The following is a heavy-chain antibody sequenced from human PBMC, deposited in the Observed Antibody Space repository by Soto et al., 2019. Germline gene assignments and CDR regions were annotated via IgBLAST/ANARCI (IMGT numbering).Heavy chain of an antibody. D-gene: IGHD3-22*01. CDR1: GGTFSSYA. CDR3: ASRISSLDSIGYYYYGHDAFDT. Sequence: QVQLVQSGAEVKKPGSSVKVSCKASGGTFSSYAISWVRQAPGQGLEWMGGIIPIFGTANYAQKFQGRVTSTAHETTKTAYMELSSLRYEDTALYYCASRISSLDSIGYYYYGHDAFDTWGQGTMVTVSS. J-gene: IGHJ3*02. V-gene: IGHV1-69*12. CDR2: IIPIFGTA.